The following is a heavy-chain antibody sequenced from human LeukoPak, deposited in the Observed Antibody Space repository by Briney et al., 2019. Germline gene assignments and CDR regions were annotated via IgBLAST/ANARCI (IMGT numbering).Heavy chain of an antibody. CDR1: GGSVSSGSYY. CDR2: IYYSGST. J-gene: IGHJ5*02. V-gene: IGHV4-61*01. CDR3: ARGRDWFDP. Sequence: SETLSLTCTVSGGSVSSGSYYWSWIRQPPGKGLEWIGYIYYSGSTNYNPSLKSRVTISVDTSKNQFSLKLSSVTAADTAVHYCARGRDWFDPWGQGTLVTVSS.